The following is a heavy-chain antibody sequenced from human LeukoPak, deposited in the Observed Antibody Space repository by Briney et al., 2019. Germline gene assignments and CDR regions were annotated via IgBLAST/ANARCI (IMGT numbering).Heavy chain of an antibody. V-gene: IGHV5-51*01. J-gene: IGHJ3*01. CDR3: TRQRGYRMTKDGFDV. CDR1: GYTFSDYW. CDR2: IYPGDSET. D-gene: IGHD2-2*03. Sequence: GESLKISCKASGYTFSDYWIGWVRHMPGKGLEWMTIIYPGDSETRYSPALQGQVTISADKSINTAYLQWSSLKASASAMYYCTRQRGYRMTKDGFDVWGQGTMVTVSS.